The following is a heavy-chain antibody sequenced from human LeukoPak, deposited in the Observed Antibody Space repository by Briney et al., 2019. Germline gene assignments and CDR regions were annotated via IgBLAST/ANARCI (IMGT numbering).Heavy chain of an antibody. CDR2: ISSSTSYI. CDR3: ARDTKSYYDILTGTFDS. Sequence: PGGSLRLSCAASGFTFSSYSMNWVRQAPGKGLEWVSIISSSTSYIYYADSVKGRFTISRDNAKNSLYLQMDSLRAEDTAVYYCARDTKSYYDILTGTFDSWGQGTLVIVSS. D-gene: IGHD3-9*01. V-gene: IGHV3-21*01. J-gene: IGHJ4*02. CDR1: GFTFSSYS.